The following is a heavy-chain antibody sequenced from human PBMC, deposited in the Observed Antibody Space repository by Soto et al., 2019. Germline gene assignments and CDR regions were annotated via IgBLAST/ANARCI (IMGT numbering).Heavy chain of an antibody. D-gene: IGHD6-13*01. V-gene: IGHV5-10-1*01. CDR2: IDPSGSNT. CDR1: GYSFTSYW. CDR3: ARWVAGGGARWFDP. Sequence: GESLKISCKGSGYSFTSYWISWVRQIPGKGLEWMGMIDPSGSNTNYSPSSQGHVTISADKSINTAYVQWSSLKASDTAMYYCARWVAGGGARWFDPWGQGTLVTVSS. J-gene: IGHJ5*02.